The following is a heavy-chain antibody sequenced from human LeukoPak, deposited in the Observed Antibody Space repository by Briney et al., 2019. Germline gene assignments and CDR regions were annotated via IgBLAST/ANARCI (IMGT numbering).Heavy chain of an antibody. D-gene: IGHD5-18*01. V-gene: IGHV3-48*01. CDR3: ARDYTAMVPTH. Sequence: GGSLRLSCAASGFTFSSYRMNWVRQAPGKGLEWVSYISSSSSTIYYADSVKGRFTISRDNAKNSLYLQMNSLRAEDTAVYYCARDYTAMVPTHWGQGTLVTVSS. J-gene: IGHJ4*02. CDR2: ISSSSSTI. CDR1: GFTFSSYR.